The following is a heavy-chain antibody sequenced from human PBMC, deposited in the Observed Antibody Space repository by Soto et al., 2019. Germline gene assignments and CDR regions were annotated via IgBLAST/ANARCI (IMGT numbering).Heavy chain of an antibody. D-gene: IGHD4-17*01. Sequence: QVQLVQSGAEVRKPGASVKVSCKASGYTFTSYDINWVRQATGQGLEWMGWMNPDSGNTGYVQKFQGRVTMTRNTSTSTAYMELSSLRSEDTAVYYCARSTNDYGDRHWGQGTLVTVSS. CDR3: ARSTNDYGDRH. V-gene: IGHV1-8*01. J-gene: IGHJ4*02. CDR1: GYTFTSYD. CDR2: MNPDSGNT.